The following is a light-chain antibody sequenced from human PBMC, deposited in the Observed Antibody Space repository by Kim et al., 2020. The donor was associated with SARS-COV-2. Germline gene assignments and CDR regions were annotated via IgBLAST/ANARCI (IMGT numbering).Light chain of an antibody. V-gene: IGKV3-11*01. J-gene: IGKJ5*01. Sequence: EIVLTQSPATLSLSPGERATLSCRASQTVGSYLAWYQQKPGQAPRLLIYDASSRATGIPARFSGSGSGTDFTLTISSLEPEDFAVYYCQQGTFGQGTRLEIK. CDR1: QTVGSY. CDR3: QQGT. CDR2: DAS.